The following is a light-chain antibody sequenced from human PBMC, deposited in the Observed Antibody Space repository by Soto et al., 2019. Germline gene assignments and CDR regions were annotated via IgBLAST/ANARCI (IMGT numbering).Light chain of an antibody. J-gene: IGLJ1*01. CDR2: EVT. CDR3: CSYTSSRTYV. CDR1: SSDVGAYIY. V-gene: IGLV2-14*01. Sequence: QSVLTQPASVSGCPGQSITSSCTGTSSDVGAYIYVSWYQHHPGKAPKVMIYEVTNRPSGVSDRFSGSKSGNTASLTISGLQAEDEADYYCCSYTSSRTYVFGTGTKVTVL.